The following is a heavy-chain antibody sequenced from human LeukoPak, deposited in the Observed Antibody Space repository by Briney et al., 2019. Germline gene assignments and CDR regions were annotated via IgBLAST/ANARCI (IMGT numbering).Heavy chain of an antibody. CDR3: AKGASAGSSYYFDY. D-gene: IGHD6-13*01. V-gene: IGHV3-9*01. Sequence: GGSLRLSCAVSGFTFGDYAMHWVRQGPGKGLEWVSGISWNSGDIDYADSVKGRFTISRDSAKNSLYLQMNSLRTEDTALYYCAKGASAGSSYYFDYWGQGTLVTVSS. CDR1: GFTFGDYA. CDR2: ISWNSGDI. J-gene: IGHJ4*02.